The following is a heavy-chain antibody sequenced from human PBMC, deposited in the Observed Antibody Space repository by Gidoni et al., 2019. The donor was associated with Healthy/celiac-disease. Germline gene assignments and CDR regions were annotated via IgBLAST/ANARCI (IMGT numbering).Heavy chain of an antibody. CDR1: GYTFTGYK. V-gene: IGHV1-2*02. Sequence: QVQLVQSGAEVKKPGASVKVSCKASGYTFTGYKMHWVRQAPGQGLEWMGWINPNSGGSNYAQKFQGRVTMTRDTSISTAYMELSRLRSDDTAVYYCERDEYSSSSYPDYWGQGTLVTVSS. J-gene: IGHJ4*02. CDR3: ERDEYSSSSYPDY. CDR2: INPNSGGS. D-gene: IGHD6-6*01.